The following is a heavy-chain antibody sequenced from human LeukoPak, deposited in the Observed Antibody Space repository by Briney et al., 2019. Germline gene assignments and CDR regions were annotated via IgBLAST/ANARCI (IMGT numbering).Heavy chain of an antibody. J-gene: IGHJ4*02. CDR1: VFTFSSYS. CDR3: ARDEFLDY. V-gene: IGHV3-30-3*01. CDR2: ISYDGSNK. Sequence: GGSLRLSCAASVFTFSSYSMHWVRQAPGKGLEWVAVISYDGSNKYYADSVKGRFTISRDNSKNTLYLQMNSLRAEDTAVYYCARDEFLDYWGQGTLVTVSS.